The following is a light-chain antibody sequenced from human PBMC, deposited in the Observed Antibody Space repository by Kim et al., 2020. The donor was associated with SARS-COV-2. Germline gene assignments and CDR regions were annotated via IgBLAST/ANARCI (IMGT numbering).Light chain of an antibody. CDR2: YVS. CDR3: QVWSSSIEQTV. V-gene: IGLV3-21*04. Sequence: AQVVTDRKNCGGSSVGSKAVRWYEHKPGQATVLVINYVSDRLSGMPERFACSNAGNTATLSIGRVEAGDEAEYYCQVWSSSIEQTVFGEGPQLTV. J-gene: IGLJ2*01. CDR1: SVGSKA.